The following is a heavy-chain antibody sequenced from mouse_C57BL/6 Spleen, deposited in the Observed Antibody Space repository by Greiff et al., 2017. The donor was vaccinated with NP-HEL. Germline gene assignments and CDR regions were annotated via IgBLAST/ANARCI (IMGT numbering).Heavy chain of an antibody. CDR1: GYSFTDYN. CDR3: ARRKYGYDDWYFDV. V-gene: IGHV1-39*01. CDR2: INPNYGTT. Sequence: VQLKESGPELVKPGASVKISCKASGYSFTDYNMNWVKQSNGKSLEWIGVINPNYGTTSYNQKFKGKATLTVDQSSSTAYMQLNSLTSEDSAVYYCARRKYGYDDWYFDVWGTGTTVTVSS. J-gene: IGHJ1*03. D-gene: IGHD2-2*01.